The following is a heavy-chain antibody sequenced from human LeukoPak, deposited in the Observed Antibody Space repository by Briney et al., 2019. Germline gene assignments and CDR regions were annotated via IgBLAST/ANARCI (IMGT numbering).Heavy chain of an antibody. D-gene: IGHD6-19*01. CDR2: ISNSGTTR. Sequence: GGSLRLSCAASGFTFSDYYMSWIRQAPGRGLEWVSFISNSGTTRYYADSVKGRFTISRDNAKNSLYLQMNSLRAEDTAVYYCARDQTGITVAATGWFDPWGQGTLVTVSS. V-gene: IGHV3-11*04. J-gene: IGHJ5*02. CDR3: ARDQTGITVAATGWFDP. CDR1: GFTFSDYY.